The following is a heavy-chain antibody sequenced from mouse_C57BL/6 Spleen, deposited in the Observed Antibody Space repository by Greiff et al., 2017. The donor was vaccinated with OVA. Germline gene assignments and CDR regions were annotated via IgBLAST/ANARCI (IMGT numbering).Heavy chain of an antibody. J-gene: IGHJ2*01. V-gene: IGHV1-76*01. Sequence: VQLQQSGAELVRPGASVKLSCKASGYTFTDYYINWVKQRPGQGLEWIARIYPGSGNTYYNEKFKGKATLTAEKSSSTAYMQLSSLTSEDSAVYFCARWEGDLDYWGQGTTLTVSS. CDR2: IYPGSGNT. D-gene: IGHD3-3*01. CDR1: GYTFTDYY. CDR3: ARWEGDLDY.